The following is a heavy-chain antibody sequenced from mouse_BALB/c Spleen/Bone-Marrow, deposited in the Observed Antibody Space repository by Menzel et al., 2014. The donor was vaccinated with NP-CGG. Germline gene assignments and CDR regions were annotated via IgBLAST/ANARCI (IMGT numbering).Heavy chain of an antibody. D-gene: IGHD1-2*01. CDR1: GFDFSRYW. CDR3: ARQGCYGYSDY. V-gene: IGHV4-1*02. Sequence: DVMLVESGGGLVQPGGSLKLSCAASGFDFSRYWMSWVRQAPGKGLEWIGEINPDSSTINYTPSLKDKFIISRDNAKNTLYLQMRKVRSEDTALYYCARQGCYGYSDYWGQGTTLTVSS. CDR2: INPDSSTI. J-gene: IGHJ2*01.